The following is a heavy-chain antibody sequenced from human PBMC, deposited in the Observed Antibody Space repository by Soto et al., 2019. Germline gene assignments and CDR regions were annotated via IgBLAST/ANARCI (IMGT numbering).Heavy chain of an antibody. Sequence: PGGSLRLSCAASGFIFSNYAMSWVRQAPGKGLQWVSSIRSTGGSTNYADSVKGRFTISRDNSENTLHLQMNNLGAEDTAVYYCAKDLQIGTTGWFDPWGQGTLVTVSS. CDR3: AKDLQIGTTGWFDP. CDR2: IRSTGGST. J-gene: IGHJ5*02. V-gene: IGHV3-23*01. D-gene: IGHD1-7*01. CDR1: GFIFSNYA.